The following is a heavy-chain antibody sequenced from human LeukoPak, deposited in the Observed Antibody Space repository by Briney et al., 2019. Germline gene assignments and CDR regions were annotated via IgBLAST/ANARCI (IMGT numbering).Heavy chain of an antibody. V-gene: IGHV3-21*01. CDR1: GFTLITYS. CDR2: ISSRSDNI. CDR3: ARAQAIPYNWYDP. Sequence: PGGSLRLSCAASGFTLITYSMTWVRQAPGKGLEWVSSISSRSDNIYYADSVKGRFTISRDNAKNSLYLQMNSLRAEDTAVYYCARAQAIPYNWYDPWGQGTLVTVSS. J-gene: IGHJ5*02. D-gene: IGHD2-21*01.